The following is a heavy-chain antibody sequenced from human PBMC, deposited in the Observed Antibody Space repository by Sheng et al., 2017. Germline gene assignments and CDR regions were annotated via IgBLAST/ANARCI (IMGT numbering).Heavy chain of an antibody. D-gene: IGHD2-21*02. V-gene: IGHV4-39*07. CDR2: IYYSGST. Sequence: QLQLQESGPGLVKPSETLSLTCTVSGGSINSSAYYWGWIRQPPGKGLEWIGIIYYSGSTYYNPSLKSRVTISIDTSKNQFSLKLSSVTAADTAVYYCARALGDLGGYYYYYMDVWGQGTTVTVPS. J-gene: IGHJ6*03. CDR1: GGSINSSAYY. CDR3: ARALGDLGGYYYYYMDV.